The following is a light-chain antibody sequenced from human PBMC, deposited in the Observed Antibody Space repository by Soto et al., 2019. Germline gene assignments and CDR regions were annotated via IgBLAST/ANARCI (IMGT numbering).Light chain of an antibody. V-gene: IGKV3-20*01. CDR3: QQYGSSVT. J-gene: IGKJ4*01. CDR1: QSVYNNY. Sequence: EIVLTQSPGSLSLSPGEIATLSCRASQSVYNNYIAWYQHSPGQAPRVLIYGASTRATGTPDRFSGSGSGTDFTLTTTRLEPEDSARYDCQQYGSSVTLGGGTKVE. CDR2: GAS.